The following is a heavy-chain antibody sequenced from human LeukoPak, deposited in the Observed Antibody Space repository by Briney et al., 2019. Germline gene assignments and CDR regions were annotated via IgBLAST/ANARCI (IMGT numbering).Heavy chain of an antibody. J-gene: IGHJ4*02. Sequence: PSQTLSLTCTVSGGSISSGDYSWSWIRQPPGKGLEWIGYIYHSGSTYYNPSLKSRVTISVDRSKNQFSLKLSSVTAADTAVYYCARDSYYDSSGLDYWGQGTLVTVSS. D-gene: IGHD3-22*01. CDR2: IYHSGST. V-gene: IGHV4-30-2*01. CDR3: ARDSYYDSSGLDY. CDR1: GGSISSGDYS.